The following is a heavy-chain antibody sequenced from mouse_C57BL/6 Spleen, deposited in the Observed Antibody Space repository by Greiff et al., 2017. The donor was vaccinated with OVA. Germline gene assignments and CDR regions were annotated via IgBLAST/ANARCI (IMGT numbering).Heavy chain of an antibody. J-gene: IGHJ4*01. Sequence: QVQLQQPGAELVKPGASVKLSCKASGYTFTSYWMHWVKQRPGQGLEWIGMIHPNSGSTNYNEKFKSKATLTVDKSSSTAYMQISSLTSEDSAVYYGARTLWTAQSPYAMDYWGQGTSVTVSS. CDR3: ARTLWTAQSPYAMDY. CDR1: GYTFTSYW. V-gene: IGHV1-64*01. CDR2: IHPNSGST. D-gene: IGHD3-2*02.